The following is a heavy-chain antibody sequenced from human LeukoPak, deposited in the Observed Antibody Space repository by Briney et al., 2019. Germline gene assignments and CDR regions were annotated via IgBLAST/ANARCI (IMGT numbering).Heavy chain of an antibody. CDR3: ARGFRGFDT. Sequence: GGSLRLSCTASGFIFNDHYMDWVRRAPGKGLEWVGRVRNKANGHTTEYGASFKGRFTVSRDDSKNSIYLQMNSLNIEDTAMYYCARGFRGFDTWGQGILVTVSS. CDR2: VRNKANGHTT. D-gene: IGHD3-10*01. CDR1: GFIFNDHY. V-gene: IGHV3-72*01. J-gene: IGHJ5*02.